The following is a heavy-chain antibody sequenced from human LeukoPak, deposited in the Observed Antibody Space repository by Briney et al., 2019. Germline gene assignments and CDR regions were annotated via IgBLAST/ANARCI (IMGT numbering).Heavy chain of an antibody. V-gene: IGHV3-74*01. Sequence: PGGSLRLSCAASGFTLRSYWMHWVRHAPGKGLLWVARISSDGGTTNYADSVKGRFTISRDNAKNTLSLQMSSLRADDTAIYYCARGDYYDTSGYRRRSAFDIWGQGTMVTVSS. J-gene: IGHJ3*02. CDR1: GFTLRSYW. CDR3: ARGDYYDTSGYRRRSAFDI. D-gene: IGHD3-22*01. CDR2: ISSDGGTT.